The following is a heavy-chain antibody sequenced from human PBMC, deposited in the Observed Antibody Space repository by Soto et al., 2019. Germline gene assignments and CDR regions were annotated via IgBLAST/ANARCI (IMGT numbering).Heavy chain of an antibody. V-gene: IGHV1-18*01. D-gene: IGHD3-10*01. CDR1: GFTFTSYA. J-gene: IGHJ4*02. CDR3: ARGWLGDLVSFFAF. CDR2: ISAYNDNT. Sequence: ASVKVSCKASGFTFTSYAISWVRQAPGQGLEWMGWISAYNDNTNYAQKLQGRVTMTTDTSTSTAYMELRSLRSDDTAVYYCARGWLGDLVSFFAFWGQGTLVPVSS.